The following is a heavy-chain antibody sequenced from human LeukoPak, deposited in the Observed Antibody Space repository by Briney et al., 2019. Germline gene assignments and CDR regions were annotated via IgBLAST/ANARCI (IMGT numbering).Heavy chain of an antibody. CDR2: ISASGGT. CDR3: ARSPHNSAWYEKWFDP. V-gene: IGHV4-4*08. D-gene: IGHD6-19*01. Sequence: TGGSLRLSCTASGFTFRDHAVSWIRQSPGKGLEWFADISASGGTNYNPSLESRVTVSIDSSKNQFSLKLSSVTAADTAVFYCARSPHNSAWYEKWFDPWGQGTLVTVSS. CDR1: GFTFRDHA. J-gene: IGHJ5*02.